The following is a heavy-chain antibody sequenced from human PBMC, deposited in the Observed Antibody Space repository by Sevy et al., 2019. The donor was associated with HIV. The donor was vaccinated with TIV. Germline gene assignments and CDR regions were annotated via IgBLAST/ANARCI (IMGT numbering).Heavy chain of an antibody. J-gene: IGHJ4*02. D-gene: IGHD6-13*01. Sequence: GGSLRLSCAASGFIFSDYYMSWIHQAPGKGLEWVSYISSSSSNKFYADSVKGRFTISRDNSKNSLYLQMSSLRAEDTAVYFCAKLPTMAAARDDYWGLGILVTVSS. CDR2: ISSSSSNK. CDR3: AKLPTMAAARDDY. CDR1: GFIFSDYY. V-gene: IGHV3-11*01.